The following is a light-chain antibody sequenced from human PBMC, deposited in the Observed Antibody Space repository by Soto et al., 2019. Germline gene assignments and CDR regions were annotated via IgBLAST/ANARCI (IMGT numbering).Light chain of an antibody. CDR3: SSYTSSSTLVV. Sequence: QSALTQPASVSGSPGQSITISCTGTSSDVGGYNYVSWYQQHPGKAPKLMIYEVSNRPSGVSNRFSGYKSGNTAYLTISGLQAEDAAEYYCSSYTSSSTLVVFGGGTKLTVL. CDR1: SSDVGGYNY. CDR2: EVS. V-gene: IGLV2-14*01. J-gene: IGLJ2*01.